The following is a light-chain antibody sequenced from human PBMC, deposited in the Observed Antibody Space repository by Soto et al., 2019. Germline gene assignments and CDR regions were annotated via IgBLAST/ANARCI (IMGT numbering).Light chain of an antibody. CDR1: QTISNW. Sequence: DIQMTQSPSTLSASVGDRVTITCRASQTISNWLAWYQQKPGMAPKLLIYDASNLESGVPSRFSGSGSGTEFTLTISSLQLDDFATYYCQQYNSYSPWTFGQGTKVDIK. V-gene: IGKV1-5*01. J-gene: IGKJ1*01. CDR3: QQYNSYSPWT. CDR2: DAS.